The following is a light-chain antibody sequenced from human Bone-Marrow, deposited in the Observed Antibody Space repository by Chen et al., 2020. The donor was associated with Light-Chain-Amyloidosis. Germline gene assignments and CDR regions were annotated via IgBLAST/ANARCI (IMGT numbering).Light chain of an antibody. Sequence: SYELTQPPSVSVSPGQTARITCSGDDLPKKYAYWYQQKPGQAPVLVIHRDKERPSGISGRFSGSSSGTTATLTISGVQAEDEADYHCQSADSSGTYEVIFCGGTKLTVL. CDR3: QSADSSGTYEVI. J-gene: IGLJ2*01. CDR2: RDK. V-gene: IGLV3-25*03. CDR1: DLPKKY.